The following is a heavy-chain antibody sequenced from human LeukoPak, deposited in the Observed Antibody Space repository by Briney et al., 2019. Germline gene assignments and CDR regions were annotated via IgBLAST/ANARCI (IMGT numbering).Heavy chain of an antibody. CDR1: GFTFSSYE. D-gene: IGHD2-15*01. CDR2: ISSSGSTI. CDR3: ARDLREGYCSGGSCYKRVFFDY. Sequence: PGGSLRLSCAASGFTFSSYEMNWVRQAPGKGLEWASYISSSGSTIYYTDSVKGRFTISRDNAKNSLYLQMNSLRAEDTAVYYCARDLREGYCSGGSCYKRVFFDYWGQGTLVTVSS. V-gene: IGHV3-48*03. J-gene: IGHJ4*02.